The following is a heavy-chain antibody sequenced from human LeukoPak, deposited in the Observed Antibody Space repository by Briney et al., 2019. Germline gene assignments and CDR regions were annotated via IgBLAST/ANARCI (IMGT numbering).Heavy chain of an antibody. CDR3: ARLQAVARTLGAFDI. D-gene: IGHD6-19*01. CDR2: IYPGDSDT. V-gene: IGHV5-51*01. CDR1: GSRFTSYW. J-gene: IGHJ3*02. Sequence: GGALQISFKGSGSRFTSYWIGWGRRMPGKGVGWMGIIYPGDSDTRYSPSFQGQVTISADKSISTAYLQWSSLKASDTAMYYCARLQAVARTLGAFDIWGQGTMVTVSS.